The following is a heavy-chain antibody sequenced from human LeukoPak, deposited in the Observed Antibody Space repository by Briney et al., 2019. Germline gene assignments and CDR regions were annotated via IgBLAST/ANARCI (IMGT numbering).Heavy chain of an antibody. CDR3: ARDSSGPAF. D-gene: IGHD6-19*01. CDR1: GFTVSNNY. V-gene: IGHV3-53*01. Sequence: GGSLRLSCAASGFTVSNNYMSWVRQAPGKGLEWVSVIFNTGDTFYSDSVKGRFTVSRDYSKNTLYLQMNNLRVDDTAMYYCARDSSGPAFWGRGTLVTVSS. J-gene: IGHJ4*02. CDR2: IFNTGDT.